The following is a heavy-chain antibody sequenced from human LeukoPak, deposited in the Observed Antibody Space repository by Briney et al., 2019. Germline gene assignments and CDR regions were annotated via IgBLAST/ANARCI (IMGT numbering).Heavy chain of an antibody. Sequence: KPSETLSLTCTVSGGSISNYHWSWIRQHPGKGLEWIGYIYYSGSTYYNPSLKSRVTISVDTSKNQFSLKLSSVTAADTAVYYCARGSGRKGPPFDYWGQGTLVTVSS. V-gene: IGHV4-59*06. CDR1: GGSISNYH. CDR3: ARGSGRKGPPFDY. D-gene: IGHD3-3*01. CDR2: IYYSGST. J-gene: IGHJ4*02.